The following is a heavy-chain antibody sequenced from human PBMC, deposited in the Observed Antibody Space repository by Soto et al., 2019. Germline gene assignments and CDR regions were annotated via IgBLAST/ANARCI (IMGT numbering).Heavy chain of an antibody. Sequence: SETLSLTCTVPGGSISSGGYYWSWIRQHPGKGLEWIGYIYYSGSTYYNPSLKSRVTISVDTSKNQFSLKLSSVTAADTAVYYCARSGPPTIRYPSNWGQGTLVTVSS. D-gene: IGHD3-9*01. CDR1: GGSISSGGYY. J-gene: IGHJ4*02. CDR2: IYYSGST. CDR3: ARSGPPTIRYPSN. V-gene: IGHV4-31*03.